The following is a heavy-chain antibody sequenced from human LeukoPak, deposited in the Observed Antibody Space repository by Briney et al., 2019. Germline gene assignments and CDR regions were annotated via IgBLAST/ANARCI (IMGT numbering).Heavy chain of an antibody. Sequence: SETLSLTCAVYGGSFSGYYWSWIRQPPGKGLEWIGSIYYTGSTYYNPSLKSRVTISVDTSKNQFSLKVSSVTAADTAVYYCARTGGSFYFYYYMDVWGKGTTVTVSS. CDR2: IYYTGST. D-gene: IGHD1-26*01. J-gene: IGHJ6*03. CDR1: GGSFSGYY. V-gene: IGHV4-34*01. CDR3: ARTGGSFYFYYYMDV.